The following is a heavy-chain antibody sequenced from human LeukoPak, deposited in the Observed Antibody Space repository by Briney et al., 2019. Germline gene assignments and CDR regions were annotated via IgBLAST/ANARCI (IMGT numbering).Heavy chain of an antibody. CDR1: GFTFSSYG. CDR3: ARDPCSSTSCYLDFDY. CDR2: IWYDGSNK. J-gene: IGHJ4*02. V-gene: IGHV3-33*01. D-gene: IGHD2-2*01. Sequence: GGSLRLSCAASGFTFSSYGVHWVRQAPGKGLEWVAVIWYDGSNKYYADSVKGRFTISRDNSKNTLYLQMNSLRAEDTAVYYCARDPCSSTSCYLDFDYWGQGTLVTVSS.